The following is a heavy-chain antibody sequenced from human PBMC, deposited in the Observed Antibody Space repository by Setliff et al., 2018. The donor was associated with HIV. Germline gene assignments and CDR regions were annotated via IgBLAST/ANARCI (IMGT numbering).Heavy chain of an antibody. D-gene: IGHD4-17*01. CDR1: GFTFSSYG. J-gene: IGHJ4*02. CDR3: AKDASPPNYGDYPNFDF. Sequence: QPGGSLRLSCAASGFTFSSYGMHWVRQAPGKGLGWVAVIRYDGSNKYYGDSVKGRFTISRDNSKNTLYLQMNSLRAEDTAVYYCAKDASPPNYGDYPNFDFWGQGTLVTVSS. CDR2: IRYDGSNK. V-gene: IGHV3-30*02.